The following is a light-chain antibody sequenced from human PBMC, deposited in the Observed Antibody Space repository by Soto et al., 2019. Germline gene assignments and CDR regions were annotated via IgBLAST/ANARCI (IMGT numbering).Light chain of an antibody. J-gene: IGLJ3*02. CDR1: SSDIGAYNY. V-gene: IGLV2-14*01. CDR3: NSYTTSTTLV. CDR2: EVS. Sequence: QSVLTQPASVSGSPGQSITISCTGTSSDIGAYNYVSWYQQLSGKAPKLIIYEVSSRPSGVSDRFSGSKSGHTASLTISGLQAEDEADYYCNSYTTSTTLVFGGGTKLTVL.